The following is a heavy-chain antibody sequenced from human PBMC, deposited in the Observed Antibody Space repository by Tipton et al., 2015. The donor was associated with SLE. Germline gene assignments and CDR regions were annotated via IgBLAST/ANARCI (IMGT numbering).Heavy chain of an antibody. CDR1: GYTFSNYG. D-gene: IGHD6-13*01. J-gene: IGHJ4*02. CDR2: ISTYNGN. Sequence: QLVQSGAEVKKPGASVKVFCKASGYTFSNYGISWVRQAPGQGLEWVGWISTYNGNSSQKFQGRVTMTTDTSTSTAYMEMGSLRSDDTAVYYCARSARMNSNSWYIFWGQGTLVTVSS. CDR3: ARSARMNSNSWYIF. V-gene: IGHV1-18*01.